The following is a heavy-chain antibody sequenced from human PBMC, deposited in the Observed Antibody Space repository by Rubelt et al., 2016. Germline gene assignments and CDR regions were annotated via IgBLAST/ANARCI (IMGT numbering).Heavy chain of an antibody. CDR2: INHSGST. V-gene: IGHV4-59*12. CDR3: ARDAGATSDAFDI. Sequence: QVQLQESGPGLVKPSETLSLTCTVSGGSISSYYWSWIRQPPGKGLEWIGEINHSGSTYYNPSLKSRVTISVDTSKNQFSLKLSSVTAADTAVYYCARDAGATSDAFDIWGQGTMVTVSS. D-gene: IGHD1-26*01. J-gene: IGHJ3*02. CDR1: GGSISSYY.